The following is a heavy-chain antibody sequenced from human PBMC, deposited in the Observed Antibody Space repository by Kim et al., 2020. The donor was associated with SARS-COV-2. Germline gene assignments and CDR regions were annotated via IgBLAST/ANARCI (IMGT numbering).Heavy chain of an antibody. J-gene: IGHJ3*02. CDR2: ISGSGGST. D-gene: IGHD3-22*01. CDR3: AKVGARGGYDSTRAFDI. Sequence: GGSLRLSCAASGFTFSSYAMSWVRQAPGKGLEWVSAISGSGGSTYYADSVKGRFTISRDNSKNTLYLQMNSLRAEDTAVYYCAKVGARGGYDSTRAFDIWGQGTMVTVSS. CDR1: GFTFSSYA. V-gene: IGHV3-23*01.